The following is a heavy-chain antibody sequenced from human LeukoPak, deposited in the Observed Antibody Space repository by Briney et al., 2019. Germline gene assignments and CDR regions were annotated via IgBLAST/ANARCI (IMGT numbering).Heavy chain of an antibody. V-gene: IGHV3-23*01. CDR1: GFTFSSYA. CDR3: AKAPVTSCRGAYCYPFDY. Sequence: GGSLRLSCAASGFTFSSYAMSWVRQAPGKGLKWVSAISGSGGRTYYANSVKGRFTISRDNSKNTLYLQMNSLRAEDAAVYYCAKAPVTSCRGAYCYPFDYWGQGTLVTVSS. D-gene: IGHD2-21*01. CDR2: ISGSGGRT. J-gene: IGHJ4*02.